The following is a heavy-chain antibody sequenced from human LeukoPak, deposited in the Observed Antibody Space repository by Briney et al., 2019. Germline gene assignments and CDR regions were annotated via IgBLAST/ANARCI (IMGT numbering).Heavy chain of an antibody. D-gene: IGHD6-13*01. V-gene: IGHV3-30*03. CDR1: GFTFSSYG. CDR3: VTGVDYSSSWREYFQH. J-gene: IGHJ1*01. Sequence: GGSLRLSCAASGFTFSSYGMHWVRQAPGKGLEWVAVISYDGSNKYYADSVKGRFTISRDNSKNTLYLQMNSLRAEDTAVYYCVTGVDYSSSWREYFQHWGQGTLVTVSS. CDR2: ISYDGSNK.